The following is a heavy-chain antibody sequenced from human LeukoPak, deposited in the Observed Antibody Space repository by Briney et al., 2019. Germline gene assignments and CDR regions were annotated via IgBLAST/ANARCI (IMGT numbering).Heavy chain of an antibody. CDR3: ARDREGYYMDV. CDR2: IKQDGSEK. CDR1: GFTLSTYW. V-gene: IGHV3-7*01. J-gene: IGHJ6*03. Sequence: GGSLRLSCAASGFTLSTYWMSWVRQAPGKGLEWVANIKQDGSEKYYVDSVKGRFTISRDNAKNSLYLQMNSLRAEDTAVYYCARDREGYYMDVWGKGTTVTVSS.